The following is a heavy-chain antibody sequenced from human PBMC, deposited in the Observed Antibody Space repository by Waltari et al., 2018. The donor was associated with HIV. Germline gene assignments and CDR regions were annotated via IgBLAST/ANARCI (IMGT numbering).Heavy chain of an antibody. CDR3: ARVVTSLYFYFDY. V-gene: IGHV2-5*02. D-gene: IGHD3-10*01. J-gene: IGHJ4*02. CDR1: GFSLNSGGVG. CDR2: IYWDDDK. Sequence: QITLKESGPSVVQPTQTLTLTCTFSGFSLNSGGVGVGWIRQPPGKALEWLALIYWDDDKRYNPSLKNRLTIKKHTSDGQVVLNMTNVDPLDTATYFCARVVTSLYFYFDYWGPGALVTVSS.